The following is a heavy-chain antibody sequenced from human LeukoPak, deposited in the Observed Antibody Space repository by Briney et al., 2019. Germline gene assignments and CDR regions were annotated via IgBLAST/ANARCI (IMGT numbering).Heavy chain of an antibody. CDR1: GFTFSSYG. CDR2: IWYDGSNK. V-gene: IGHV3-33*01. D-gene: IGHD3-3*01. CDR3: ARDLNIDFWSGTPEYGMDV. Sequence: PGGSLRLSCAASGFTFSSYGMHWVRQAPGKGLEWVAVIWYDGSNKYYADSVKGRFTISRDNSKNTLYLQMNSLRAEDTAVYYCARDLNIDFWSGTPEYGMDVWGQGTTVTVSS. J-gene: IGHJ6*02.